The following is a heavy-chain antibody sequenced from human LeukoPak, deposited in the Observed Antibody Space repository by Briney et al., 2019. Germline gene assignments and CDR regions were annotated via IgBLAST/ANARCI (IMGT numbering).Heavy chain of an antibody. CDR1: GGTFSSYA. Sequence: SVKVSCKASGGTFSSYAISWVRQAPGQGLEWMGGIIPIFGTANYAQKFQGRVTITADESTSTAYMELSSLRSEDTAVYYCARIYCSSTSCRNYYYYGMDVWGQGTTVTVSS. CDR2: IIPIFGTA. CDR3: ARIYCSSTSCRNYYYYGMDV. J-gene: IGHJ6*02. V-gene: IGHV1-69*13. D-gene: IGHD2-2*01.